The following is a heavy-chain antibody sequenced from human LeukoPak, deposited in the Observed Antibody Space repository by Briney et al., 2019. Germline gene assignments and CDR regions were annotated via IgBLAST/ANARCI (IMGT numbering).Heavy chain of an antibody. V-gene: IGHV4-59*11. Sequence: SETLSLTYTVSGASISTHYWSWLRQPPGKELEWIAYLRDTESTKDNPSLKSRVALSADTSKNQFSLSLTSVTAADTAIYYCATLKRGSVFGYFNFWGQGLLVTVSS. J-gene: IGHJ4*02. CDR1: GASISTHY. CDR2: LRDTEST. D-gene: IGHD3-3*01. CDR3: ATLKRGSVFGYFNF.